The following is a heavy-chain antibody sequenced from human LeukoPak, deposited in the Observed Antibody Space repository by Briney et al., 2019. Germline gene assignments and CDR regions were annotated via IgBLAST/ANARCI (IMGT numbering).Heavy chain of an antibody. CDR3: TKESCSRTSCLWSRFDP. J-gene: IGHJ5*02. Sequence: GGSLRLSCAGSGFTFSSYAISWVRQAPGKGLEWVSGIGGSGGGTDYADSVKGRFTISRDDSKNTVYLQMRSLRADDTALYYCTKESCSRTSCLWSRFDPWGQGTLVTVSS. V-gene: IGHV3-23*01. CDR2: IGGSGGGT. CDR1: GFTFSSYA. D-gene: IGHD2-2*01.